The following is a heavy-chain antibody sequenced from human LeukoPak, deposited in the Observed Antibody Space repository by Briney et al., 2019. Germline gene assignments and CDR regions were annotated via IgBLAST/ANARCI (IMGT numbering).Heavy chain of an antibody. CDR1: GFTFSSYE. CDR3: ARDTLSSSSSQLF. Sequence: GGSLRLSCAASGFTFSSYEMNWVRQAPGKGLEWVSYISSSGSTIYYADSVKGRFTISRDNAKNSLYLQMNSLRAEDTAVYYCARDTLSSSSSQLFWGQGTLVTVSS. J-gene: IGHJ4*02. D-gene: IGHD6-6*01. CDR2: ISSSGSTI. V-gene: IGHV3-48*03.